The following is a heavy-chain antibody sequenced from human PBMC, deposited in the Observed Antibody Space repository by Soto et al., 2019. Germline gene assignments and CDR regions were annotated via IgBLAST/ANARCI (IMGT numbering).Heavy chain of an antibody. Sequence: GGSLRLSCAASGFTFSSYSMNWVRQAPGKGLEWVSSISSSSSYIYYADSVKGRFTISRDNAKNSLYLQMNSLRAEDTAVYYCARDLHSSSWYTLLPNWFDPWGQGTLVTVSS. D-gene: IGHD6-13*01. CDR2: ISSSSSYI. J-gene: IGHJ5*02. CDR1: GFTFSSYS. CDR3: ARDLHSSSWYTLLPNWFDP. V-gene: IGHV3-21*01.